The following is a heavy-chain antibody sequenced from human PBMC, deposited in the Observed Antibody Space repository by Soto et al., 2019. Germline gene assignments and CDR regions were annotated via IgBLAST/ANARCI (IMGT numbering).Heavy chain of an antibody. V-gene: IGHV3-23*01. D-gene: IGHD1-26*01. CDR3: AKNQGVELVPLATVDWFDP. J-gene: IGHJ5*02. CDR1: GFIFENFG. Sequence: EVVLLESGGGLEQPGGSLRLSCAASGFIFENFGMSWVRQAPGKGLEWISSIRGSGFKKYYADSVKGRFTISRDNSKSTVYLELNNLSAEVTAVYHCAKNQGVELVPLATVDWFDPWGQGSVVTVSS. CDR2: IRGSGFKK.